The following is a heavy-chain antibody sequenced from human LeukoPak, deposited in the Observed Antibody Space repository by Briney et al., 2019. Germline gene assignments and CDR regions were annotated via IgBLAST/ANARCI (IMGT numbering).Heavy chain of an antibody. D-gene: IGHD4-17*01. V-gene: IGHV3-23*01. CDR3: AKAPTPYGDPKDY. CDR2: ISGSGGST. J-gene: IGHJ4*02. CDR1: GFPFTSIA. Sequence: GGSLSPSCAPPGFPFTSIAMSWVRQAPGKGLGWASAISGSGGSTYYADSVKGRFTISRDNSKNTLYLQMNSLRAEDTAVYYCAKAPTPYGDPKDYWGQGTLVTVSS.